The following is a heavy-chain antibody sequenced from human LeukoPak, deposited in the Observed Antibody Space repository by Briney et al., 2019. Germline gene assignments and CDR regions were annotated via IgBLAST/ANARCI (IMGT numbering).Heavy chain of an antibody. Sequence: GESLRLSCAASGFTLSSYGMRWVRHPPGKGLEWVSATSGSGGSTYYAGSVKGRFTISRDNSKNTLYLQMNSLRAEDTAVFYCAKGTRGSRYYDSSGYYYLADYWGQGTLVTVSS. CDR2: TSGSGGST. J-gene: IGHJ4*02. D-gene: IGHD3-22*01. CDR1: GFTLSSYG. V-gene: IGHV3-23*01. CDR3: AKGTRGSRYYDSSGYYYLADY.